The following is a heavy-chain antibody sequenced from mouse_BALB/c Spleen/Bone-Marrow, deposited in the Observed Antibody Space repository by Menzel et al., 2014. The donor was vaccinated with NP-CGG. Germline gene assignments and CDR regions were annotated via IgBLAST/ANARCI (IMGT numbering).Heavy chain of an antibody. CDR2: ISDGGDYT. CDR1: GFTFSDYY. J-gene: IGHJ4*01. D-gene: IGHD2-14*01. V-gene: IGHV5-4*02. CDR3: ARTYRPYALDY. Sequence: EVKVVESGGGLVKPGGSLKPSCAASGFTFSDYYMYWVRQTPDRRLEWVATISDGGDYTDYPDNVKGRFAISRDNAKNTLYLQMSSLKSEDTAMYYCARTYRPYALDYWGQGTSVTVSS.